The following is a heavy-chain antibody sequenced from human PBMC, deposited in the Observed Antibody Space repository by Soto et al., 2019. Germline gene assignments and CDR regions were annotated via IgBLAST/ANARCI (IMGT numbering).Heavy chain of an antibody. CDR2: IKSKTDGGTT. Sequence: GGSLRLSCAASGFTFSNAWMSWVRQAPGKGLEWVGRIKSKTDGGTTDYAAPVKGRFTISRDDSKNTLYLQMNSLKTEDTAVYYCTCYPAAGTGYYYYYMDVWGKGTTVTVSS. V-gene: IGHV3-15*01. CDR3: TCYPAAGTGYYYYYMDV. CDR1: GFTFSNAW. J-gene: IGHJ6*03. D-gene: IGHD6-13*01.